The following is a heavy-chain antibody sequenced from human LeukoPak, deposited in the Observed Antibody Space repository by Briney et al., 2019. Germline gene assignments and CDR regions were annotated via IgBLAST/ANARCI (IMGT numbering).Heavy chain of an antibody. V-gene: IGHV3-30*03. D-gene: IGHD1-26*01. CDR1: GFNFSSYG. J-gene: IGHJ4*02. Sequence: GGSLRLSRAASGFNFSSYGMHGLRQAPGKGLEGGAVISYDGSNKYYADSVKGRPPLSRDHSNNPLHLQMHALRAEDTAVYYGARRHLPVGAPDRDDYWRQGTLVTVSS. CDR2: ISYDGSNK. CDR3: ARRHLPVGAPDRDDY.